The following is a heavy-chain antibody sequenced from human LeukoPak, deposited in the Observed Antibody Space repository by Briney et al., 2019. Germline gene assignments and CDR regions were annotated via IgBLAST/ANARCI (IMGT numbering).Heavy chain of an antibody. CDR2: IWFDGSRE. D-gene: IGHD4-23*01. V-gene: IGHV3-33*08. Sequence: GRSLRLSCAASGFTFSSYGMHWVRQAPGKGLEWLAVIWFDGSREYYADSVKGRFTISRENYKNTAYLQMSSLRAEDTAMYYCARFYGDDSPGYFDYWGQGTLVSVSS. CDR1: GFTFSSYG. CDR3: ARFYGDDSPGYFDY. J-gene: IGHJ4*02.